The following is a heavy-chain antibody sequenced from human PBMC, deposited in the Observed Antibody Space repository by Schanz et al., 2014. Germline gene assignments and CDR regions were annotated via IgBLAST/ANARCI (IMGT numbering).Heavy chain of an antibody. CDR1: GFTFSSYS. V-gene: IGHV3-30*02. CDR2: IRFDGSDK. D-gene: IGHD3-10*01. CDR3: AKDQLANYRGSGYNWFDP. Sequence: QVQLVESGGCVVQPGGSLRLSCAASGFTFSSYSMHWVRQAPGKGLEWVTFIRFDGSDKYYADSVKGRFSVSRDNSKNTLYLQMNSLRADDTAVYYCAKDQLANYRGSGYNWFDPWGQGTLVTVSS. J-gene: IGHJ5*02.